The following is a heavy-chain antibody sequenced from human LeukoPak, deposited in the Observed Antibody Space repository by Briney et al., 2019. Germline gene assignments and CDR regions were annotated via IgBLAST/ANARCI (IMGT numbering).Heavy chain of an antibody. CDR1: GCTFTSYY. J-gene: IGHJ4*02. Sequence: SVKVSCKASGCTFTSYYIHWVRQAPGQGLEWMGGINPIFGTANYAQKFQGRVTITADESTSTAYMELSSLRSEDTAVYYCARGVVVTATPWYFDYWGQGTLVTVSS. CDR3: ARGVVVTATPWYFDY. D-gene: IGHD2-21*02. V-gene: IGHV1-69*13. CDR2: INPIFGTA.